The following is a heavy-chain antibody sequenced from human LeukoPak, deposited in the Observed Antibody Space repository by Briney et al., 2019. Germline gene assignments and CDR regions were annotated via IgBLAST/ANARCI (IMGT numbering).Heavy chain of an antibody. CDR3: ARGIVAAAGLDY. D-gene: IGHD6-13*01. CDR1: GGSISSYY. Sequence: PSETLSLTCTVSGGSISSYYWSWIRQPPGKGLEWIGYIYYSGSTNYNPSLKSRVTISVDKSKNQFSLKLSSVTAADTAVYYCARGIVAAAGLDYWGQGTLVTVSS. J-gene: IGHJ4*02. CDR2: IYYSGST. V-gene: IGHV4-59*12.